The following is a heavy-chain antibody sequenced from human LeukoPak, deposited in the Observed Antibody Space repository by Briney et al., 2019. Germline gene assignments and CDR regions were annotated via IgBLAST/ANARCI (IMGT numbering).Heavy chain of an antibody. CDR3: AKVRFSSGWYIAFEM. CDR2: INPSGGST. Sequence: ASVKVSCKASGYTFTSYYVHWVRQAPGQGLEWMGIINPSGGSTTYAQNFQGRITMTRGTSKGTVYMELSSLRSEDTVVYYCAKVRFSSGWYIAFEMWGQGTMVTVSS. V-gene: IGHV1-46*03. J-gene: IGHJ3*02. CDR1: GYTFTSYY. D-gene: IGHD6-19*01.